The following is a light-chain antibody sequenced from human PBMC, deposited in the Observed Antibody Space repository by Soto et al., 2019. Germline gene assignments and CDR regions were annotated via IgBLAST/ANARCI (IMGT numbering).Light chain of an antibody. V-gene: IGKV3-20*01. Sequence: EILLTQSPFTLSLSPGERATLSCRASQSVSSSYLAWYQQKPGQAPRLLIYGASSRATGIPDRFSGSGSGTDFTLTISRLEPEDFAVYYCQQYGSSPLTFGGGTKVDIK. CDR3: QQYGSSPLT. J-gene: IGKJ4*01. CDR2: GAS. CDR1: QSVSSSY.